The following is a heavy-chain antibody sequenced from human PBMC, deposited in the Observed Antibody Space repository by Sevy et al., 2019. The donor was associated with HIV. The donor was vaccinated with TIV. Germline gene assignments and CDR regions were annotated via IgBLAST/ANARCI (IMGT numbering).Heavy chain of an antibody. J-gene: IGHJ4*02. CDR3: ARGGNRYNWNADYFDY. Sequence: ASVKVSCKASGYTFTSYGISWVRQAPGQGLEWMGWISAYNGNTNYAQKLQGRVTMTSDTSTSTAYMELRSLRSDDTAVYYRARGGNRYNWNADYFDYWGQGTLVTVSS. CDR2: ISAYNGNT. D-gene: IGHD1-1*01. CDR1: GYTFTSYG. V-gene: IGHV1-18*01.